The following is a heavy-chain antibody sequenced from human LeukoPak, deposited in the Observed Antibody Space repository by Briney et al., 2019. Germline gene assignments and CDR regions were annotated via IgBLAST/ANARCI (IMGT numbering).Heavy chain of an antibody. CDR1: GYTFTGYY. Sequence: GASLKVSCKASGYTFTGYYMNWVRQAPGQGLEWIGWINSDSGFTKYAQKFQGRVTMTRDTSITTVYMDLTRLTSDDTAVYYCARNFDMKGFDPWGQGTLVTVSS. D-gene: IGHD3-9*01. CDR2: INSDSGFT. V-gene: IGHV1-2*02. J-gene: IGHJ5*02. CDR3: ARNFDMKGFDP.